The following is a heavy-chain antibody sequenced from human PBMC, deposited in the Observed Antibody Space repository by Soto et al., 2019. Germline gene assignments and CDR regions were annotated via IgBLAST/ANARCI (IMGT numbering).Heavy chain of an antibody. Sequence: ASVKVSCKASGYTFTSYAMHWVRQAPGQRLEWMGWINAGNGNTKYSQKFQGRVTITRDTSASTAYMELNSLKTEDTAVYYCTTGLGSSDHDYWGQGTLVTVSS. CDR1: GYTFTSYA. D-gene: IGHD3-22*01. CDR3: TTGLGSSDHDY. CDR2: INAGNGNT. V-gene: IGHV1-3*01. J-gene: IGHJ4*02.